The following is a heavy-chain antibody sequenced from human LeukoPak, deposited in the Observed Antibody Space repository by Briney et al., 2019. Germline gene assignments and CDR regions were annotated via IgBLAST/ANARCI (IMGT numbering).Heavy chain of an antibody. Sequence: PGGSLRLSCAPSGFTFSNYAMHWVRQAPGKGLEWVAFIRYDGINKYYGDSVKGRFTISRDNSKNTLYLQMNSLRAEDTAVYYCARGGFDPWGQGTLVTVSS. CDR2: IRYDGINK. CDR3: ARGGFDP. CDR1: GFTFSNYA. V-gene: IGHV3-30*02. J-gene: IGHJ5*02.